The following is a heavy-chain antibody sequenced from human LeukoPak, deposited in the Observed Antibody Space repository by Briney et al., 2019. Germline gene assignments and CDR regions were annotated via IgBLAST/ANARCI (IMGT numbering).Heavy chain of an antibody. CDR1: GFIFNNFA. CDR2: ITDSGGST. CDR3: AREEDSFDY. D-gene: IGHD1-26*01. V-gene: IGHV3-23*01. J-gene: IGHJ4*02. Sequence: GSLRLSCTASGFIFNNFAMTWVRQAPGKGLEWVSAITDSGGSTYYADSVKGRFTISRDNSKNMLYLQMNSLRAEDTAVYYCAREEDSFDYWGQGTLVTVSS.